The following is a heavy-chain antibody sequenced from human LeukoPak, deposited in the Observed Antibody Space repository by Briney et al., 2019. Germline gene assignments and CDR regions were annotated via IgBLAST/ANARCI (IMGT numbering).Heavy chain of an antibody. Sequence: ASVKVSCKASGYTVTSYYMHWVRQAPGQGLEWMAILNPSGGSSNYAQKFQGRVTITRDTSASTAYMELSSLRSEDTAVYYCARGIMVPYYYGMDVWGQGTTVTASS. V-gene: IGHV1-46*01. D-gene: IGHD3-10*01. CDR1: GYTVTSYY. CDR2: LNPSGGSS. CDR3: ARGIMVPYYYGMDV. J-gene: IGHJ6*02.